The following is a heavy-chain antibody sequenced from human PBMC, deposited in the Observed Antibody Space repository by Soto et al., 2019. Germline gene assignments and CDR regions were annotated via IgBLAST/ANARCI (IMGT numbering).Heavy chain of an antibody. D-gene: IGHD4-17*01. J-gene: IGHJ4*02. V-gene: IGHV3-7*01. CDR3: ARGVGGVGEKPGDYHSATLDY. CDR1: GFIFSRFW. Sequence: EVQVVESGGGLVQPGGSLRLSCAASGFIFSRFWMTWVRPAPGPGLEWVANIQQDGSETNYVDTVKGRFTISRDNAKNSLYLQMNSLRAEDTAVYYCARGVGGVGEKPGDYHSATLDYWGQGTLVTVAA. CDR2: IQQDGSET.